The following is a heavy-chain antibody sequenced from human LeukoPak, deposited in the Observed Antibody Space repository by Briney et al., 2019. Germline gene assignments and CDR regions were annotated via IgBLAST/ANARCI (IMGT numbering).Heavy chain of an antibody. D-gene: IGHD3-22*01. V-gene: IGHV4-59*01. Sequence: PSETLSLTCTVSGGSISSYYWSWIRQPPGKGLEWIGYIYYSGSTNYNPSLKSRVTISVDTSKNQFSLKPSSVTAADTAVYYCARGNTDYYDSSGYYTYWGQGTLVTVSS. CDR3: ARGNTDYYDSSGYYTY. CDR2: IYYSGST. CDR1: GGSISSYY. J-gene: IGHJ4*02.